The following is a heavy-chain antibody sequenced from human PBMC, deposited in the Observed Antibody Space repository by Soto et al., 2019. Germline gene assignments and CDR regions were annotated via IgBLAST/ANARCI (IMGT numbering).Heavy chain of an antibody. CDR3: AKNPDYMILYNWFDP. V-gene: IGHV3-23*01. D-gene: IGHD3-16*01. J-gene: IGHJ5*02. Sequence: HPGGSLRLSCAASGFTFSSYAMSWVRQAPGKGLEWVSAISGSGGSTYYADSVKGRFTISRDNSKNTLYLQMNSLRAEDTAVYYCAKNPDYMILYNWFDPWGQGTLVTVSS. CDR2: ISGSGGST. CDR1: GFTFSSYA.